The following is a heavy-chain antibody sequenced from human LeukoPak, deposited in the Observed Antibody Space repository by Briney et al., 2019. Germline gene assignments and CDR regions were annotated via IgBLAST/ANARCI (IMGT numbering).Heavy chain of an antibody. V-gene: IGHV1-46*01. CDR2: INPSGDST. J-gene: IGHJ3*02. CDR1: GYTFTSYD. D-gene: IGHD3-22*01. CDR3: TRDDWGYYDSSGNNAFDI. Sequence: ASVKVSCKASGYTFTSYDINWVRQAPGQGLEWMGIINPSGDSTSYAQKFQGRVTMTRDTSTSTVYMELSSLRSEDTAVYYCTRDDWGYYDSSGNNAFDIWGQGTMVTVSS.